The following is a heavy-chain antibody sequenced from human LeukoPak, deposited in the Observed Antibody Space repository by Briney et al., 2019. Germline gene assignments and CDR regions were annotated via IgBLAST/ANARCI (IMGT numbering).Heavy chain of an antibody. CDR1: GGSFSGYY. V-gene: IGHV4-34*01. Sequence: SETLSLTCAVYGGSFSGYYWSWIRQPPGKGLEWIGEINHSGSTNYNPSLKSRVTISVDTSKNQFSLKLSSVTAADTAVYYCARGEARMVYANYYYYGMDVWGQGTTVTVSS. D-gene: IGHD2-8*01. J-gene: IGHJ6*02. CDR3: ARGEARMVYANYYYYGMDV. CDR2: INHSGST.